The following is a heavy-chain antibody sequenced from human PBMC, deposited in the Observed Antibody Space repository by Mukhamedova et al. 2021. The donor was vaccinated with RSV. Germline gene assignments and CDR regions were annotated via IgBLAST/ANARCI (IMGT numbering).Heavy chain of an antibody. CDR2: ISGSGGST. V-gene: IGHV3-23*01. J-gene: IGHJ4*02. Sequence: GKGLEWVSAISGSGGSTYYADSVKGRFTISRDNSKNTLYLQMNSLRAEDTAVYYCAKDRITMVRGVISPFDYWGQGTLVTVSS. CDR3: AKDRITMVRGVISPFDY. D-gene: IGHD3-10*01.